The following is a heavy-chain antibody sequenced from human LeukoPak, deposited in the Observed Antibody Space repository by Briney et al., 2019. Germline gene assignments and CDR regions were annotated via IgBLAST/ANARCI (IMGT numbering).Heavy chain of an antibody. CDR1: GFTFSDSA. D-gene: IGHD5-18*01. CDR3: TVGGYRYGLDAFDI. CDR2: IRSTANSYAT. Sequence: TGGSLRLSCAASGFTFSDSALHWVRQASGKGLEWVGRIRSTANSYATAYDVSVTGRFTISRDDSKDTASLQMNNLKTEDTAVYYCTVGGYRYGLDAFDIWGQGTMVTVSS. V-gene: IGHV3-73*01. J-gene: IGHJ3*02.